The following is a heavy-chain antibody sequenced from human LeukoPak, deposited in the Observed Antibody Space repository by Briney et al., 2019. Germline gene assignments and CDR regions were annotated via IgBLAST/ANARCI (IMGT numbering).Heavy chain of an antibody. Sequence: SETLSLTCTVSGGSIRDSSDYGGWTREPPGKGLEWIGSISYSGSTYYNPSLKSRVTISVDTSKNQFSLKLISVTAADTAVYYCVRHPRGGYSNGFDGFDIWGQGTMVTVS. CDR3: VRHPRGGYSNGFDGFDI. D-gene: IGHD5-18*01. J-gene: IGHJ3*02. V-gene: IGHV4-39*01. CDR2: ISYSGST. CDR1: GGSIRDSSDY.